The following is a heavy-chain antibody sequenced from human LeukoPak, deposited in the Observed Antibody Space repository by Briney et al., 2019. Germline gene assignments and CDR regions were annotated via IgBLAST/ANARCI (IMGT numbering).Heavy chain of an antibody. Sequence: ASVKVSCKASGYTFTSYGISWVRQAPGQGLEWMGWISAYNGNTNYAQKLQGRITMTTDTSTSTAYMELRSLRSDDTAVYYCAREWAAAGPPFFDYWGQGTLVTVSS. CDR3: AREWAAAGPPFFDY. CDR1: GYTFTSYG. D-gene: IGHD6-13*01. CDR2: ISAYNGNT. V-gene: IGHV1-18*01. J-gene: IGHJ4*02.